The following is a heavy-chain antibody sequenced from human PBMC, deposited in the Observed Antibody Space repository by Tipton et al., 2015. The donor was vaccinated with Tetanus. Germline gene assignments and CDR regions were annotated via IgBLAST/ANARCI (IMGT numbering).Heavy chain of an antibody. CDR3: ARGGSPFDY. J-gene: IGHJ4*02. D-gene: IGHD1-26*01. V-gene: IGHV1-69*01. CDR1: GGTFTNYA. Sequence: QLVQSGAEVKKPGSSVKVSCKTSGGTFTNYALSWVRQAPGQGLEWVGGITPFFGTTNSAPKFQGRVTITADESTNPAYMEWCSLRSEDTAMYYCARGGSPFDYWGQGTLVTVSS. CDR2: ITPFFGTT.